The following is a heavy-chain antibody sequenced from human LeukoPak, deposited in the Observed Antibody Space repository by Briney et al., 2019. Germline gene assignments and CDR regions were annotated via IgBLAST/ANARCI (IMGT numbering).Heavy chain of an antibody. V-gene: IGHV3-23*01. J-gene: IGHJ4*02. CDR3: AKAGGLDSGSYWGFDY. CDR1: GFTFSSYA. Sequence: PGGSLRLSCAASGFTFSSYAMSWVRQAPGKGLEWVSAISGSGSSTYYADSVKGRFTISRDNSKNTLYLQMNSLRAEDTAVYYCAKAGGLDSGSYWGFDYWGQGTLVTVSS. D-gene: IGHD1-26*01. CDR2: ISGSGSST.